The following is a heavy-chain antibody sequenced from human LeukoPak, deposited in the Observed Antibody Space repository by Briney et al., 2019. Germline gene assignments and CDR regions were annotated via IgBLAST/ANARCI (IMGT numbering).Heavy chain of an antibody. CDR3: ARIAAAGLFFDY. CDR2: ISGSGGST. J-gene: IGHJ4*02. V-gene: IGHV3-23*01. Sequence: GGSLRLSCAASGFTFSSYAMSWVRQAPGKGLEWVSAISGSGGSTYYADSVKGRFTISRDNSKNTLYLQMNSLKAEDTAVYYCARIAAAGLFFDYWGQGTLVTVSS. CDR1: GFTFSSYA. D-gene: IGHD6-13*01.